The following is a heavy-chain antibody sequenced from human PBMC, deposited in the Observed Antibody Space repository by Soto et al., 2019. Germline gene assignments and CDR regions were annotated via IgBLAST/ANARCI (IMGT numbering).Heavy chain of an antibody. D-gene: IGHD2-2*01. CDR1: GGSISSYY. CDR2: IYYSGST. CDR3: ARVVVPAAGDYYGMDV. Sequence: PSETLSLTCTVSGGSISSYYWSWIRQPPGKGLEWIGYIYYSGSTNYNPSLKSRVTISVDTSKNQFSLKLSSVTAADTAVYYCARVVVPAAGDYYGMDVWGQGTTVTVSS. V-gene: IGHV4-59*01. J-gene: IGHJ6*02.